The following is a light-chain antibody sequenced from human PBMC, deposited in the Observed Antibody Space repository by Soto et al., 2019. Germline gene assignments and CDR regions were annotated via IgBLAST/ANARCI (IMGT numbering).Light chain of an antibody. Sequence: QSVLTQPASVSGSPGQSITISCTGTSSDVGCYNYVSWYQQHPGKAPKLMIYDVSNRPSGVSNRFSGSKSGNTASLTISGLQAEDEADYYCNSYTSSSTEVFGGGTKLTVL. CDR1: SSDVGCYNY. CDR2: DVS. J-gene: IGLJ2*01. CDR3: NSYTSSSTEV. V-gene: IGLV2-14*01.